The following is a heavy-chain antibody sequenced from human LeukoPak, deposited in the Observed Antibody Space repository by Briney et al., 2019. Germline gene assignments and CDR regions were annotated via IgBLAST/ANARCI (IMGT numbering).Heavy chain of an antibody. CDR2: ISSSGSTI. J-gene: IGHJ6*04. V-gene: IGHV3-48*03. D-gene: IGHD3-10*02. CDR1: VFTFSRYE. CDR3: AELGITMIGGV. Sequence: GGSLRLSRAASVFTFSRYEMNWVRQAPGKGREWVSYISSSGSTIYYADSVKGPFPISRDNAKNSLFLQMNSLRAEDTAVYYCAELGITMIGGVWSKGTTVTISS.